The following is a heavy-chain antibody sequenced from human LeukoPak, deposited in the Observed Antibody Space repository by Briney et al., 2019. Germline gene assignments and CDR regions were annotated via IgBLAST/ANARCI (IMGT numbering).Heavy chain of an antibody. CDR2: ISSSSSTI. D-gene: IGHD1-26*01. Sequence: GGSLRLSCAASGLTFSSYSMNWVRQAPGKGLEWVSYISSSSSTIYCVDSVQGRFTLSRDQEHNSLSLQMNSLRADDRAVYYCARGYSGSYDYWGQGTLVTVSS. CDR3: ARGYSGSYDY. CDR1: GLTFSSYS. V-gene: IGHV3-48*01. J-gene: IGHJ4*02.